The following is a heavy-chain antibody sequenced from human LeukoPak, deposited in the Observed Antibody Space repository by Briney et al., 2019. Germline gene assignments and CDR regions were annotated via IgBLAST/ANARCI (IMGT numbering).Heavy chain of an antibody. CDR3: ASHHSYLSGSWYQEDY. CDR1: GFTFSSYW. V-gene: IGHV3-7*01. J-gene: IGHJ4*02. D-gene: IGHD6-13*01. CDR2: IKQDGSEK. Sequence: GGSLRLSCAASGFTFSSYWMSWVRQAPGKGLEWVANIKQDGSEKYYVDSVKGRFTISRDNAKNSLYLQMNSLRAEDTAVYYCASHHSYLSGSWYQEDYWGQGTLVTVSS.